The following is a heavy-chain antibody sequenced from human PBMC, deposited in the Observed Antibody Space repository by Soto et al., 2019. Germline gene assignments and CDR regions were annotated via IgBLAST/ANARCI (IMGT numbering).Heavy chain of an antibody. D-gene: IGHD3-10*01. CDR3: ARVRVIRGVIPSHFGL. CDR2: IIPLYGTV. J-gene: IGHJ4*02. CDR1: GGTFNSYG. Sequence: QAHLAQSGAEVKKPGSSVTVSCKASGGTFNSYGISWVRQAPGQGLDWMGVIIPLYGTVNYAQKFQGRVSITEDKSTSTAYMDLNSLRSDDTAVYYCARVRVIRGVIPSHFGLWGQGTQVTVS. V-gene: IGHV1-69*06.